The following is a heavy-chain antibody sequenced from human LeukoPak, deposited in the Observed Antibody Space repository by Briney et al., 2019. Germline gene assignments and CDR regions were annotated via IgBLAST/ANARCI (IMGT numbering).Heavy chain of an antibody. J-gene: IGHJ2*01. Sequence: GGSLRLSCAASGFTFSSYAMHWVRQAPGKGLEWVAVISYDGSNKYYADSVKGRFTISRDNSKNTLYLQMNSLRAEDTAVYYCARGSGWYQNWYFDLWGRGTLVTVSS. CDR1: GFTFSSYA. V-gene: IGHV3-30-3*01. CDR2: ISYDGSNK. D-gene: IGHD6-19*01. CDR3: ARGSGWYQNWYFDL.